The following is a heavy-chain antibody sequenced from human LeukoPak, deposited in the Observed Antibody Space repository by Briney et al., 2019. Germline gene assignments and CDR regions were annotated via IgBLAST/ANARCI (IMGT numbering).Heavy chain of an antibody. Sequence: ASVKVSCKASGYTFTSYYMHWVRQAPGQGLEWMGIINPSGGSTSYAQKFQGRVTMTRDTSTSTVCMELSSLRSEDTAVYYCARGGYSYGHGDDAFDIWGQGTMVTVSS. V-gene: IGHV1-46*01. CDR3: ARGGYSYGHGDDAFDI. J-gene: IGHJ3*02. D-gene: IGHD5-18*01. CDR2: INPSGGST. CDR1: GYTFTSYY.